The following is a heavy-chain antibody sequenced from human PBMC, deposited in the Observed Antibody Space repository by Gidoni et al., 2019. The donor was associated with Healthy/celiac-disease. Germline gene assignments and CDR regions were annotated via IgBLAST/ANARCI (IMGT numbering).Heavy chain of an antibody. J-gene: IGHJ4*02. CDR2: IRSKAYGGTT. CDR1: GFTFGDYA. D-gene: IGHD3-9*01. Sequence: EVQLVESGGGLVQPGRSLRLSCTASGFTFGDYAMSWFRQAPGKGLEWVGFIRSKAYGGTTEYAASVKGRFTISRDDSKSIAYLQMNSLKTEDTAVYYCTRDPNDILTHAYYWGQGTLVTVSS. CDR3: TRDPNDILTHAYY. V-gene: IGHV3-49*03.